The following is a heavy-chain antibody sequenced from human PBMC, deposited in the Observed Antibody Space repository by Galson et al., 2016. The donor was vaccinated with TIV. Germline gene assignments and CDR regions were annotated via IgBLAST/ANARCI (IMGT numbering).Heavy chain of an antibody. V-gene: IGHV1-8*01. D-gene: IGHD3-22*01. CDR3: ARGHYYDSSCYSFDF. CDR1: GYTFTSFD. CDR2: MSPSNGNT. J-gene: IGHJ4*02. Sequence: SVKVSCKASGYTFTSFDISWIRQAAGQGLEWMGWMSPSNGNTGYAQKFRGRITMTRHPSTTTVYMELSGLTSEDTAVYYCARGHYYDSSCYSFDFWGQGTLVTVSS.